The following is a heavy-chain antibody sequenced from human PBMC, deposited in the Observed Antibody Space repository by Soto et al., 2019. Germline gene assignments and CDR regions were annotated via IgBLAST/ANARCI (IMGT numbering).Heavy chain of an antibody. CDR2: INPNTGVT. V-gene: IGHV1-2*02. Sequence: ASVKVSCKASGYTFTDYYIHWVRQAPGQGLEWMGWINPNTGVTHYAQRFQGRVIMTRDTSISTAYMDLSRLRSDDAALYFCARVKSGSHFLPLFDYWGQGTQVTVSS. CDR3: ARVKSGSHFLPLFDY. D-gene: IGHD5-12*01. CDR1: GYTFTDYY. J-gene: IGHJ4*02.